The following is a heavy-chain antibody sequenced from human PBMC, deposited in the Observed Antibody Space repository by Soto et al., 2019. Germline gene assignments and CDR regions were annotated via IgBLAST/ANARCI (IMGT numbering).Heavy chain of an antibody. CDR2: IIPLFGTT. CDR1: GGTFSRNA. CDR3: ARDGAVTVTTSYFDY. V-gene: IGHV1-69*12. J-gene: IGHJ4*02. D-gene: IGHD4-17*01. Sequence: QVQLVQSGAEVKKPGSSVKVSCKASGGTFSRNAINWVRQAPGQGLEWMGGIIPLFGTTNYAQNFQGRVTSTADESTNTAYMELSSLRSEDTAVYYCARDGAVTVTTSYFDYWSQGTLVSVSS.